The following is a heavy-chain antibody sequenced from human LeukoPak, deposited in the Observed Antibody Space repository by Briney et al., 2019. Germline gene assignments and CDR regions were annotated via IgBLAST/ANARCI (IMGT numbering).Heavy chain of an antibody. D-gene: IGHD3-22*01. CDR2: INPNSGGT. CDR1: GYTFTGYY. V-gene: IGHV1-2*02. J-gene: IGHJ4*02. Sequence: ASVKVSCKASGYTFTGYYMHWVRQAPGQGLEWMGWINPNSGGTNYAQKFQGRVTMTRDTSISTAYMELSRLRSDDTAVYYCARDQSGYDSSGLFDYWGQGTLVTVSS. CDR3: ARDQSGYDSSGLFDY.